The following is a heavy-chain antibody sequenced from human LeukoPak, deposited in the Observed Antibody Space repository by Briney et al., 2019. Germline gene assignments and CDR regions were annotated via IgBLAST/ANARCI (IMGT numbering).Heavy chain of an antibody. CDR3: ARRLVSNNYGMDV. Sequence: ASVKVSCKASGYTFINYAMHRVRQAPGQRLEWMGWINAGNGNTKYSQKFQGRVTITRDTSATTAYMELSSLRSEDTAVYYCARRLVSNNYGMDVWGQGTTVTVSS. CDR1: GYTFINYA. V-gene: IGHV1-3*01. CDR2: INAGNGNT. J-gene: IGHJ6*02.